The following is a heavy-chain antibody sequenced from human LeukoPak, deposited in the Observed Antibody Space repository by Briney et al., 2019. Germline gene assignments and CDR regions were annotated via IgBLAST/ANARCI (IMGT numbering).Heavy chain of an antibody. V-gene: IGHV3-7*01. CDR1: GFTFSSYW. Sequence: PGGSLRLSCAASGFTFSSYWMNWVRQAPGKGLEWVANIKQDGGEKYYVDSVTGRFTISRDNARNSLFLQVTSLRAEDTAIYYCARGMAIAANWFDPWGQGTLVTVSS. D-gene: IGHD2-15*01. J-gene: IGHJ5*02. CDR2: IKQDGGEK. CDR3: ARGMAIAANWFDP.